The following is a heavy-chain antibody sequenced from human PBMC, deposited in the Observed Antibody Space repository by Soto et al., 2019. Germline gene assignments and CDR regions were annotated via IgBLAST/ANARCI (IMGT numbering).Heavy chain of an antibody. CDR3: ARDGDYDSSGYLDY. J-gene: IGHJ4*02. V-gene: IGHV3-30-3*01. D-gene: IGHD3-22*01. CDR1: GFTFSGYA. CDR2: ISYDGSNK. Sequence: GGALRLSCAASGFTFSGYAMHWVRQAPGKGLEWVAVISYDGSNKYYADSVKGRFTISRDNSKNTLYLQMNSLRAEDAAVYYCARDGDYDSSGYLDYWGQGTLVTVSS.